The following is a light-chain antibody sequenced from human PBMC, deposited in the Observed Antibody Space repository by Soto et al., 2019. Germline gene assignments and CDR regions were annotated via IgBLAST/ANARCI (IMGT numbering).Light chain of an antibody. CDR2: GAS. Sequence: EIVLTQSPGTLSLSPGEGATLSCRSSQDVGTNYLAWYQQKPGQAPRLLIFGASSRASGVPGRFSGSGSGTEFTLTISRMEPEDSAVYYCQQFINSPYMYIFGQGTKLEI. J-gene: IGKJ2*01. V-gene: IGKV3-20*01. CDR1: QDVGTNY. CDR3: QQFINSPYMYI.